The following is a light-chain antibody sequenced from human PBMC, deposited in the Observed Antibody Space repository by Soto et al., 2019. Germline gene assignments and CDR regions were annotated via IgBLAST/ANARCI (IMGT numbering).Light chain of an antibody. V-gene: IGKV1-13*02. J-gene: IGKJ5*01. Sequence: AIQLTQSPSSLSASVGDRVTITCRASQGISSALAWYQQKPGKAPKLLIYDASSLESGVPSRFSGSGSGTDFTLTSSSLHVEDFATYYCQQFNSYLITFGQGTRLEIK. CDR1: QGISSA. CDR2: DAS. CDR3: QQFNSYLIT.